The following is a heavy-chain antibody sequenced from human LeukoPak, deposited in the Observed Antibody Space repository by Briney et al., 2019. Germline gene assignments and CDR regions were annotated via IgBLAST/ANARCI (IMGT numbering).Heavy chain of an antibody. CDR3: ARDSGHLYDYETY. CDR2: ISSSSNYI. Sequence: GGSLRLSCSASVFTFSSYSMNCVRQAPGKGLECVSSISSSSNYIYYADSVKGRFTISRDNAKNSLYLQMNSLRAEDTAVYYCARDSGHLYDYETYWGQGTLVTVSS. D-gene: IGHD4-17*01. J-gene: IGHJ4*02. V-gene: IGHV3-21*01. CDR1: VFTFSSYS.